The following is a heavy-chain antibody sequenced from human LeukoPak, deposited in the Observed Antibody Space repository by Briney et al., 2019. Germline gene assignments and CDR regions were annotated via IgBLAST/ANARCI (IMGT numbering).Heavy chain of an antibody. CDR3: ARSVYSSSWYDAFDI. CDR1: GGSISSYY. Sequence: SETLSLTCTVSGGSISSYYWSWIRQPPGKGLEWIGYIYYSGSTNYNPSLKSRVTISVDTSKNQFSLKLSSATAADTAAYYCARSVYSSSWYDAFDIWGQGTMVTVSS. CDR2: IYYSGST. J-gene: IGHJ3*02. V-gene: IGHV4-59*08. D-gene: IGHD6-13*01.